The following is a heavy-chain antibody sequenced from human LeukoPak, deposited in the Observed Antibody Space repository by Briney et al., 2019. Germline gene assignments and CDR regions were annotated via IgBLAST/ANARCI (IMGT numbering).Heavy chain of an antibody. D-gene: IGHD3-3*01. J-gene: IGHJ4*02. CDR1: GFTFSDYY. Sequence: GGSLRLSCAASGFTFSDYYMSWIRQAPGKGLEWVSYISNTGITRHYADSVKGRFTISRDNAKNSLYLQMNSLRAEDTAVYYCAKDRGGIFGVVRRLTYYFDSWGQGTLVTVSS. CDR3: AKDRGGIFGVVRRLTYYFDS. V-gene: IGHV3-11*04. CDR2: ISNTGITR.